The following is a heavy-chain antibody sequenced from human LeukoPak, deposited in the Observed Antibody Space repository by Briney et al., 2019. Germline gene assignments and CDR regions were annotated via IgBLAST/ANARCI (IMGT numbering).Heavy chain of an antibody. CDR2: INPRGGST. V-gene: IGHV1-46*01. D-gene: IGHD3-22*01. CDR3: ARRTTFYYDSSPHYGYYFDY. CDR1: GYTFIDYY. Sequence: ASVKVSCKASGYTFIDYYMHWMRQAPGQGLEWMGIINPRGGSTSYAQKFQGRVTMTRDTSTSTAYMELSSLRSEDTAVYYCARRTTFYYDSSPHYGYYFDYWGQGTLVTVSS. J-gene: IGHJ4*02.